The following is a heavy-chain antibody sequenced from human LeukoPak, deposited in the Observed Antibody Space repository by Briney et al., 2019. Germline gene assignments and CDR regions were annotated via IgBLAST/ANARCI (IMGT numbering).Heavy chain of an antibody. V-gene: IGHV3-21*01. D-gene: IGHD5-12*01. CDR1: GFTFSSYS. CDR2: ISSSSSYI. CDR3: ARDPSGYDLGDAFDI. J-gene: IGHJ3*02. Sequence: PGGSLRLSCAASGFTFSSYSMNWVRQAPGKGLEWVSSISSSSSYIYYADSVKGRFTISRDNAKNSLYLQMNSLRAEDTAVYYCARDPSGYDLGDAFDIWGQGTMVTVSS.